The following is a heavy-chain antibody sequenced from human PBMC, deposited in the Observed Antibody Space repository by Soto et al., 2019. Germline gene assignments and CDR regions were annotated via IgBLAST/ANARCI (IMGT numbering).Heavy chain of an antibody. J-gene: IGHJ6*02. CDR2: IIPIFGSA. CDR3: ARAAKWSGYPPYYYHYGMDV. V-gene: IGHV1-69*06. Sequence: SVKVSCKASGGTFSSDASSWVRQAPGQGLEWMGGIIPIFGSANYAQKFQGRVTITADKSTSTAYMELSSLRSEDTAVYYCARAAKWSGYPPYYYHYGMDVWGQGTTVTVSS. D-gene: IGHD3-3*01. CDR1: GGTFSSDA.